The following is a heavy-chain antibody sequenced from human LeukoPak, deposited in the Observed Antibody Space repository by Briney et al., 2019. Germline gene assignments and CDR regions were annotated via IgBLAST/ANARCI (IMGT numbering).Heavy chain of an antibody. CDR3: ARGASPDYYDILTSWFDP. D-gene: IGHD3-9*01. CDR1: GFTFSTYA. CDR2: IWYDGSNK. J-gene: IGHJ5*02. Sequence: GRSLKLSCAASGFTFSTYAMHWVRQAPGEGLEWVAVIWYDGSNKYYADSVKGRFTISRDNSKNTLYLQMNSLRAEDTAVYYCARGASPDYYDILTSWFDPWGQGTLVTVSS. V-gene: IGHV3-33*08.